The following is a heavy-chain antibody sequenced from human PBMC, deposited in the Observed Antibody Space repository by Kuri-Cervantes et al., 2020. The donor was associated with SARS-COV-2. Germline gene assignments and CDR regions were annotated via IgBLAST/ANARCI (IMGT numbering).Heavy chain of an antibody. CDR3: ARGYDMSRDIVVVIAQSSYMDV. D-gene: IGHD2-21*01. CDR2: ISYDGSNK. Sequence: GGSLRLSCAASGFTFSSYAMHWVRQAPGKGLKWVAVISYDGSNKYYADSVKGRFTISRDNSKNTLYLQMNSLRAEDTAVYYCARGYDMSRDIVVVIAQSSYMDVWGKGTTVTVSS. CDR1: GFTFSSYA. V-gene: IGHV3-30*04. J-gene: IGHJ6*03.